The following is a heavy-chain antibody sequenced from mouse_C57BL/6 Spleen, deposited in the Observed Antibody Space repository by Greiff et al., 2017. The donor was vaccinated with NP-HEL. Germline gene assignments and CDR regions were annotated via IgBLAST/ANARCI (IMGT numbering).Heavy chain of an antibody. V-gene: IGHV1-67*01. CDR3: SNYAWFAY. CDR1: GYTFTDYA. Sequence: VQGVESGPELVRPGVSVKISCKGSGYTFTDYAMHWVKQSHAKSLEWIGVISTYYGDASYNQKFKDKATMTVDKSSSTAYMELARLTSEDSAVYAYSNYAWFAYWGQGTLVTVSA. CDR2: ISTYYGDA. D-gene: IGHD2-5*01. J-gene: IGHJ3*01.